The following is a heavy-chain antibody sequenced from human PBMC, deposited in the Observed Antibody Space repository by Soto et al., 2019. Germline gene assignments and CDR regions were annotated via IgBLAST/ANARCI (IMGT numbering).Heavy chain of an antibody. J-gene: IGHJ5*02. CDR2: IYATGDT. V-gene: IGHV4-4*07. CDR1: GASLSRYY. D-gene: IGHD1-26*01. CDR3: VRDGTKNLRDRFEP. Sequence: QVVLQESGPGVVKPSDTLSLTCNVSGASLSRYYWSWIRQPPGKGLEWIGRIYATGDTDYNPSLKSRISMSVDMSKKQFSLTLRSVTAADTAIYYCVRDGTKNLRDRFEPWGRGILGTVSS.